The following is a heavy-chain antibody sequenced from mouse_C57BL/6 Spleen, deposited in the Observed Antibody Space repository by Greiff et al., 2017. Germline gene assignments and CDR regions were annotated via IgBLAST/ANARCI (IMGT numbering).Heavy chain of an antibody. V-gene: IGHV1-26*01. CDR3: ARVYGSSYSWFAY. D-gene: IGHD1-1*01. CDR1: GYTFTDYY. CDR2: INPNNGGT. Sequence: VHVKQSGPELVKPGASVKISCKASGYTFTDYYMNWVKQSHGKSLEWIGDINPNNGGTSYNPQFKGKATLTVDKSSSTAYMELRSLTSEDSAVDYCARVYGSSYSWFAYWGQGTLVTVSA. J-gene: IGHJ3*01.